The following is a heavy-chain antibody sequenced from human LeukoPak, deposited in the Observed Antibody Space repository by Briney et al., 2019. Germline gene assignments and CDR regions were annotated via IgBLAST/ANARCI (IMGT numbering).Heavy chain of an antibody. CDR2: ISRSGDIT. CDR3: ATGSTAVAGTKY. D-gene: IGHD6-19*01. Sequence: GGSLRLSCAASGLTFSTYGMNWVRQAPGKGLEWVSTISRSGDITYYADSVKGRFTISRDNSKNTLYLQMNSLRAEDTAIYYCATGSTAVAGTKYWGQGILVTVSS. J-gene: IGHJ4*02. CDR1: GLTFSTYG. V-gene: IGHV3-23*01.